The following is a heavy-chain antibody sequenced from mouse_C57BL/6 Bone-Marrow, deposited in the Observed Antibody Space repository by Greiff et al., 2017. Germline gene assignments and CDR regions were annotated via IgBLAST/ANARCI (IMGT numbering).Heavy chain of an antibody. Sequence: EVQRVESGGGLVKPGGSLKLSCAASGFTFSDYGMHWVRQAPEKGLEWVAYISSGSSTIYYAVTVKGRFTLSRDNAKNTLFLQMTSLRSEDTAMYYCARGDYNYGGAWFAYWGQGTLVTVSA. J-gene: IGHJ3*01. V-gene: IGHV5-17*01. CDR2: ISSGSSTI. D-gene: IGHD2-12*01. CDR3: ARGDYNYGGAWFAY. CDR1: GFTFSDYG.